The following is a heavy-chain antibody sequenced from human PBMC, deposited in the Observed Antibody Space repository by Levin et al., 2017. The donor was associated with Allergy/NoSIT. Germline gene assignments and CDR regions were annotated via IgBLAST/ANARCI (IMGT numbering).Heavy chain of an antibody. V-gene: IGHV3-48*02. J-gene: IGHJ6*02. D-gene: IGHD4-17*01. CDR3: ARALVTTVSHYYYYGMDV. Sequence: GESLKISCAASGFTFSSYSMNWVRQAPGKGLEWVSYISSSSSTIYYADSVKGRFTISRDNAKNSLYLQMNSLRDEDTAVYYCARALVTTVSHYYYYGMDVWGQGTTVTVSS. CDR2: ISSSSSTI. CDR1: GFTFSSYS.